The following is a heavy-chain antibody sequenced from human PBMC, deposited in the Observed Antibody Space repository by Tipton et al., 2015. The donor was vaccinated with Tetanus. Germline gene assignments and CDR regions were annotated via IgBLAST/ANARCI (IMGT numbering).Heavy chain of an antibody. D-gene: IGHD5-12*01. CDR1: GGSFSGYY. V-gene: IGHV4-34*01. J-gene: IGHJ4*02. CDR3: ARGVDRTKAGID. CDR2: IHPSGIT. Sequence: TLSLTGTIYGGSFSGYYWSWIRHPPGRGLEWIGEIHPSGITTCNPSLESRVTLSQDTSKSQFSLKLNSVTAADTAVYYCARGVDRTKAGIDWGQGTLVTVSS.